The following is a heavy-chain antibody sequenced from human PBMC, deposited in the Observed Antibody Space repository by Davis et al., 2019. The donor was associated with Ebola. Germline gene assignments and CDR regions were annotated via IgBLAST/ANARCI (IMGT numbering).Heavy chain of an antibody. CDR3: ARSHRATNWRILVY. CDR1: GFTFSNYW. V-gene: IGHV3-48*02. CDR2: ISSSSSTI. Sequence: GESLKISCAASGFTFSNYWMSWVRQAPGKGLERVSYISSSSSTIYYADSVKGRFTISRDNAKNSLYLQMNSLRDEDTAVYYCARSHRATNWRILVYWGQGTLVTVSS. J-gene: IGHJ4*02. D-gene: IGHD1-26*01.